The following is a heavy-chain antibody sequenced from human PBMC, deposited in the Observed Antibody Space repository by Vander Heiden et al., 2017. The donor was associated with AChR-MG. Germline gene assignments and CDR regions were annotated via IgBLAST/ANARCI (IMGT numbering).Heavy chain of an antibody. Sequence: EVQLVESGGGLVQPGRSLRPPCAASGFTFDDYAMHWVRQAPGKGLEWVSGISWNSGSIGYADSVKGRFTISRDNAKNSLYLQMNSLRAEDTALYYCAKDNGGLFDYWGQGTLVTVSS. J-gene: IGHJ4*02. CDR2: ISWNSGSI. V-gene: IGHV3-9*01. D-gene: IGHD4-17*01. CDR3: AKDNGGLFDY. CDR1: GFTFDDYA.